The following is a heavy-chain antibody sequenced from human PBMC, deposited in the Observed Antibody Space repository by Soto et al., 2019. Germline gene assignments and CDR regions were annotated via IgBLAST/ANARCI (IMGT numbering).Heavy chain of an antibody. D-gene: IGHD3-10*01. J-gene: IGHJ6*02. CDR1: GFTFISYA. CDR2: ISFDGSTE. V-gene: IGHV3-30-3*01. Sequence: ESVGGVVQPGRSLRLSCAASGFTFISYAMHWVRQAPGTGLEWVAVISFDGSTEYYADSVKGRFTISRDNSKNTVYLQMNSLRSEDTAVYYCARSRHGSGSYTHFYYGLDVWGQGTTVTVSS. CDR3: ARSRHGSGSYTHFYYGLDV.